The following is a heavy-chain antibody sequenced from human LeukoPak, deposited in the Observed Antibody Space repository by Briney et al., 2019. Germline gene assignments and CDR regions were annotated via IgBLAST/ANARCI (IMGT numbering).Heavy chain of an antibody. CDR2: IYYSGNT. CDR3: ARGTTL. CDR1: GGSFSGYY. V-gene: IGHV4-59*12. J-gene: IGHJ4*02. Sequence: SETLSLTCAVYGGSFSGYYWSWIRQPPGKGLEWIGYIYYSGNTYYNPSLKSRVTISVDTSKNQFSLKLSSVTAADTAVYYCARGTTLWGQGTLVTVSS. D-gene: IGHD1-7*01.